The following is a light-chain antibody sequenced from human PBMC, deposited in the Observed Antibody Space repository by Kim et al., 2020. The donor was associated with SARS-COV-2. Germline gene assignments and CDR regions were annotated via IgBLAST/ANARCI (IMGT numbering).Light chain of an antibody. J-gene: IGKJ1*01. CDR3: QQYESPPWT. V-gene: IGKV3-20*01. CDR1: QSVSSSY. Sequence: EIVLTQSPGTLSLSPGERATLSCRASQSVSSSYLGWYQQKPGQAPRLLLYGASSRATGTPDRFSGSGSGTDFTLTISRLEPEDFAVYYYQQYESPPWTFGQGTKVDIK. CDR2: GAS.